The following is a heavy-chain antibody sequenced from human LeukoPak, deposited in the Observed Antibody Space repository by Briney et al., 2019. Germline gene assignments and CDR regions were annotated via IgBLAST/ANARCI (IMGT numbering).Heavy chain of an antibody. CDR1: GFTFSSYW. Sequence: GGSLRLSCAGSGFTFSSYWMSWVRQAPGKGLEWVSAISGSGGSTYYADSVKGRFTISRDNSKNTLYLQMNSLRAEDTAVYYCAKDLAYDYVWGSYLDWGQGTLVTVSS. V-gene: IGHV3-23*01. CDR2: ISGSGGST. J-gene: IGHJ4*02. D-gene: IGHD3-16*01. CDR3: AKDLAYDYVWGSYLD.